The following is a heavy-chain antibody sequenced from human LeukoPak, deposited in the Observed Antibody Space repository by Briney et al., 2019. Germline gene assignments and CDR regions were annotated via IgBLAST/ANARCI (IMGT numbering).Heavy chain of an antibody. V-gene: IGHV3-21*01. J-gene: IGHJ4*02. D-gene: IGHD3-10*01. CDR3: ARDDGSGIDY. CDR2: ISSSSSYI. Sequence: GRTLPLSRPASGFTFSSYSLNWVRQEPRKGLEWVSSISSSSSYISYADSVKGRFTISRDNAKNSLYLQMNSLRAEDTALYYCARDDGSGIDYWGQGTLVTVSS. CDR1: GFTFSSYS.